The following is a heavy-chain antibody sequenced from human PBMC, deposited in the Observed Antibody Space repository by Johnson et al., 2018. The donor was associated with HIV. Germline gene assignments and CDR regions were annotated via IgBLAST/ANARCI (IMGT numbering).Heavy chain of an antibody. D-gene: IGHD3-10*01. J-gene: IGHJ3*02. CDR1: GFTFSDYY. Sequence: QVQLVESGGGLVKPGGSLRVSCAASGFTFSDYYMNWLRQAPGKGLEWVSYISSTGSTIYYAESVKGRFTISRDNAKNSLYLQMNSLRAEDTAVYYCAKDQYGSSGRYAFDIWGQGTMVTVSS. CDR2: ISSTGSTI. CDR3: AKDQYGSSGRYAFDI. V-gene: IGHV3-11*04.